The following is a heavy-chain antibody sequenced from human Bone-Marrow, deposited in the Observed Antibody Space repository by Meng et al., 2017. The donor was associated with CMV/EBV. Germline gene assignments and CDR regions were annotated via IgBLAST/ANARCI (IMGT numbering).Heavy chain of an antibody. D-gene: IGHD2-2*01. Sequence: ASVKVSCKASGYTFTSYDINWVRQATGQGLEWMGWMNPNSGNTGYAQKFQGRVTITRNTSISTAYMELSSLRSEDTAVYYCARGTKQLTYYYYYYGMDVWGQGTTVTVSS. CDR1: GYTFTSYD. V-gene: IGHV1-8*03. J-gene: IGHJ6*02. CDR2: MNPNSGNT. CDR3: ARGTKQLTYYYYYYGMDV.